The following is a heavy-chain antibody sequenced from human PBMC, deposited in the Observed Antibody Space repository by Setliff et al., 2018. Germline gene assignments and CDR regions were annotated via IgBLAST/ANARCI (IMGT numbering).Heavy chain of an antibody. CDR3: ARAPLESGYNYGQGHYFDY. J-gene: IGHJ4*02. Sequence: GASVKVSCKASKYTFNSYAMNWVRQAPGQGLEWVGGIMPIFGTINYAQKFQGRVTMTRDTSTSTVYMELSSLRSEDTAVYYCARAPLESGYNYGQGHYFDYWGQGTLVTVSS. V-gene: IGHV1-46*02. D-gene: IGHD5-18*01. CDR1: KYTFNSYA. CDR2: IMPIFGTI.